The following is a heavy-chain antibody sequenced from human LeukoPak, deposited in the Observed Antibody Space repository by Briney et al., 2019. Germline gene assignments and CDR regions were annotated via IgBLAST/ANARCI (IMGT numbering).Heavy chain of an antibody. CDR1: GGSISSSSYY. CDR3: ARAIWFGPGEDAFDI. J-gene: IGHJ3*02. D-gene: IGHD3-10*01. V-gene: IGHV4-39*07. Sequence: PSETLSLTCTVSGGSISSSSYYWGWIRQPPGKGLEWIGSIYYSGSTYYNPSLKSRVTISVDTSKNQFSLKLSSVTAADTAVYYCARAIWFGPGEDAFDIWGQGTMVTVSS. CDR2: IYYSGST.